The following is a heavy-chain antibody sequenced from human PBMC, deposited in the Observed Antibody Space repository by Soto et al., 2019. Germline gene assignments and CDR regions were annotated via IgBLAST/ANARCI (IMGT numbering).Heavy chain of an antibody. V-gene: IGHV3-23*01. D-gene: IGHD2-21*02. Sequence: GGSLRLSCAASGFTFSSYAMSWVRQAPGKGLEWVSAISGSGGSTYYADSVKGRFTISRDNSKNTLYLQMNSLRAEDTAVYYCAKDSPHIMVVTAIPTAFDYWGQGTLVTVSS. CDR2: ISGSGGST. CDR1: GFTFSSYA. CDR3: AKDSPHIMVVTAIPTAFDY. J-gene: IGHJ4*02.